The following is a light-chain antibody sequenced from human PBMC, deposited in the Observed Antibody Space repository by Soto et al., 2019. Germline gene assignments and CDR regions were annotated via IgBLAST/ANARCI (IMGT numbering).Light chain of an antibody. CDR2: DAS. CDR3: QQRKYWPPLT. V-gene: IGKV3-11*01. Sequence: ETVLTQSPATLSLSPGERATLSCRASQSVDIYLAWYQQKPGQAPRLLIYDASNRATGIPARFSGSGSGTDFTLTISSLVPEDFSLYYCQQRKYWPPLTFGQGTRLEIK. CDR1: QSVDIY. J-gene: IGKJ5*01.